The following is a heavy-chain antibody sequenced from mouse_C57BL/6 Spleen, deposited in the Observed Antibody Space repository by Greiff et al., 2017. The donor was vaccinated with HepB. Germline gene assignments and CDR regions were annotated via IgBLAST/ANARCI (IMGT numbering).Heavy chain of an antibody. V-gene: IGHV5-9*01. CDR3: ARPNYYDYDGYYFDY. J-gene: IGHJ2*01. CDR2: ISGGGGNT. CDR1: GFTFSSYT. D-gene: IGHD2-4*01. Sequence: EVQRVESGGGLVKPGGSLKLSCAASGFTFSSYTMSWVRQTPEKRLEWVATISGGGGNTYYPDSVKGRFTISRDNAKNTLYLQMSSLRSEDTALYYCARPNYYDYDGYYFDYWGQGTTLTVSS.